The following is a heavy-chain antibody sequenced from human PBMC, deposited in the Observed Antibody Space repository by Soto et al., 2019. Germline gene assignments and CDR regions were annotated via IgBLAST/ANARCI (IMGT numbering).Heavy chain of an antibody. CDR2: IYYSGST. CDR1: GGSISSSSYY. CDR3: ARPSVDYDILTGYPSIGEIDY. J-gene: IGHJ4*02. D-gene: IGHD3-9*01. Sequence: SETLSLTCTVSGGSISSSSYYWGWIRQPPGKGLEWIGSIYYSGSTYYNPSLKSRVTISVDTSKNQFSLRLSSVTAADTAVYYCARPSVDYDILTGYPSIGEIDYWGQGTLVTVSS. V-gene: IGHV4-39*01.